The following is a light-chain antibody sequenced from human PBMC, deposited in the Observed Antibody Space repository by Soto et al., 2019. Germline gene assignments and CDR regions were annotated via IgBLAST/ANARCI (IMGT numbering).Light chain of an antibody. CDR1: QSLSSGY. Sequence: EIVLTQSPGTLSLSPGERATLSCRASQSLSSGYLAWYQQKPGQAPRILIYAASSRATGIPDRFSGSGSGTDFTLTISRLEPEDCAVYYCHQYDTSPRTFGQGTKVEI. CDR2: AAS. V-gene: IGKV3-20*01. CDR3: HQYDTSPRT. J-gene: IGKJ1*01.